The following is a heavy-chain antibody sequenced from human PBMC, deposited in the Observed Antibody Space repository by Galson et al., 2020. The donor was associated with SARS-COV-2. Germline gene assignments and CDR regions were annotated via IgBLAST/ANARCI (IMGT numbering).Heavy chain of an antibody. CDR2: ISYDGSNK. Sequence: GESLKISCAASGFTFSSYGMHWVRQAPGKGLEWVAVISYDGSNKYYADSVKGRFTISRDNSKNTLYLQMNSLRAEDTAVYYCARDPEYYDILTGYFARGGYYYYYGMDVWGQGTTVTVSS. CDR3: ARDPEYYDILTGYFARGGYYYYYGMDV. CDR1: GFTFSSYG. J-gene: IGHJ6*02. D-gene: IGHD3-9*01. V-gene: IGHV3-30*03.